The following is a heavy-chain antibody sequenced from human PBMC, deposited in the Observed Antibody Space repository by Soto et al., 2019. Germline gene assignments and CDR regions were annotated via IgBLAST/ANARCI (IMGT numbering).Heavy chain of an antibody. J-gene: IGHJ5*01. V-gene: IGHV3-15*01. CDR2: IKSKTDGGTA. CDR1: GFTFTNDW. D-gene: IGHD2-8*01. Sequence: GGSLRLSCAASGFTFTNDWMSWVRQAPGKGLEWVGRIKSKTDGGTADYAAPVRGRFSISRDDSTNTMYLQMNGLKAEDTGVYYCVRDRICAKGVCYTAWFDTWGQGTLVTVSS. CDR3: VRDRICAKGVCYTAWFDT.